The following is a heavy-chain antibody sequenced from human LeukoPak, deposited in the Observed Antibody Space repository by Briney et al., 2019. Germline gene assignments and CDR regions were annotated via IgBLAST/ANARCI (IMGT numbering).Heavy chain of an antibody. D-gene: IGHD6-19*01. Sequence: QPGRSLRLSCAASGFTFSTYGMHWVRQAPGKGLEWVAVIWYDGSHKYHADSVNGRFTISRDNSKNTLYLQMNSLTAEDTAVYYCARPETQYSSGLDGFDIWGQGTMVTVSS. CDR2: IWYDGSHK. CDR1: GFTFSTYG. V-gene: IGHV3-33*01. CDR3: ARPETQYSSGLDGFDI. J-gene: IGHJ3*02.